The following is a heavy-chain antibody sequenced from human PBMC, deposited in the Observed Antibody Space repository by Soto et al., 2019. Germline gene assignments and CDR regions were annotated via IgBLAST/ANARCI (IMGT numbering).Heavy chain of an antibody. Sequence: GGALRLSCAASGVQLRRYLMHWVRQLPGKGLEWISRISDGGSNTIYADSVKGRFTISRDNSKNTLYLQMNSLRAEDTAVYYCAKDPPLSPSAFDHWGQGTLVTVSS. CDR2: ISDGGSNT. J-gene: IGHJ4*02. V-gene: IGHV3-74*01. CDR1: GVQLRRYL. D-gene: IGHD2-15*01. CDR3: AKDPPLSPSAFDH.